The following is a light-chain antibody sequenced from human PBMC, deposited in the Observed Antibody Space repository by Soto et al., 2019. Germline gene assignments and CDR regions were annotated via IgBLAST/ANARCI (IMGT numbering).Light chain of an antibody. CDR3: SSYTSSSTLARYV. V-gene: IGLV2-14*02. CDR2: EVS. CDR1: SSDVGSYNL. Sequence: QSALTQPASVSGSPGQSITISCTGTSSDVGSYNLVSWYQQHPGKTPKLIIYEVSKRPSGVSNRFSGSESGSTASLTISGLQAEDEADYYCSSYTSSSTLARYVFGTGTKVTVL. J-gene: IGLJ1*01.